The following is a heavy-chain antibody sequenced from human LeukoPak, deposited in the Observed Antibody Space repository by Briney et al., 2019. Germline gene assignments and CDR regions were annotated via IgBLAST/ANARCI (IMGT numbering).Heavy chain of an antibody. Sequence: GESLKISCKGSGYSFTSYWIGWVRQMPGKGLEWMGIIYPGDSDTRYSPSFQGQVTISADKSISTAYLQWSSLKASDTAVYYCARVSPHGDYAFDIWGQGTMVTVSS. D-gene: IGHD4-17*01. CDR1: GYSFTSYW. V-gene: IGHV5-51*01. J-gene: IGHJ3*02. CDR3: ARVSPHGDYAFDI. CDR2: IYPGDSDT.